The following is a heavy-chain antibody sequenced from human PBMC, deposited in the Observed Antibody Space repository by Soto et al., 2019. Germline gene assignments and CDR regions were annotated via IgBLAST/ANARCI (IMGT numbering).Heavy chain of an antibody. Sequence: GGSLRLSCAASGFTFSDYYMRWIRQAPGKGLEWVSYISSSSSYTNYADSVKGRFTISRDNAKNSLYLQMNSLRAEDTAVYYCARDENPSGSYVNYWGQGTLVTVSS. CDR3: ARDENPSGSYVNY. CDR1: GFTFSDYY. V-gene: IGHV3-11*06. J-gene: IGHJ4*02. D-gene: IGHD1-26*01. CDR2: ISSSSSYT.